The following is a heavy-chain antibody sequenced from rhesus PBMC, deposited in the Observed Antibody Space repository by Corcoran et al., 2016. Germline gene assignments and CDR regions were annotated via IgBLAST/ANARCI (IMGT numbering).Heavy chain of an antibody. V-gene: IGHV1-111*02. CDR2: VDPEDSEE. J-gene: IGHJ4*01. Sequence: EVQLVQSGAEVKKPGASVKISCKASGYTFTDYYLHWVRQAPGKGLEWMGRVDPEDSEERHAQKFQDRVTITADTSTDTAYMELSSLRSEDTAVYYCATEWADTAGTVLYYWGQGVLVTVSS. D-gene: IGHD5-24*01. CDR1: GYTFTDYY. CDR3: ATEWADTAGTVLYY.